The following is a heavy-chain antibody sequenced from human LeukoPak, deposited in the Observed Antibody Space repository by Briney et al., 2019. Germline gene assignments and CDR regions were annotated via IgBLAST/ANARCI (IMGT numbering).Heavy chain of an antibody. J-gene: IGHJ4*02. V-gene: IGHV4-59*01. CDR3: ARGRVGSSWVNFDY. CDR1: GGSISSYY. D-gene: IGHD6-13*01. Sequence: SETLSLTCTVSGGSISSYYWSWIRQPPGKGLKWIGYIYYSGSTNYNPSLKSRVTISVDTSKNQFSLKLSSVTAADTAVYYCARGRVGSSWVNFDYWGQGTLVTVSS. CDR2: IYYSGST.